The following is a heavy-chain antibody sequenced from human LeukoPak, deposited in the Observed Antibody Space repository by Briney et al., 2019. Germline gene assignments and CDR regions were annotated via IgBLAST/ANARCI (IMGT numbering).Heavy chain of an antibody. D-gene: IGHD3-10*01. Sequence: ASVKVSCKASGGTFSSYAISWVRQAPGQGLEWMGRIILILGIANYAQKFQGRVTITADKSTSTAYMELSSLRSEDTAVYYCARDAGLDDYGSGSLDYWGQGTLVTVSS. V-gene: IGHV1-69*04. CDR1: GGTFSSYA. CDR2: IILILGIA. J-gene: IGHJ4*02. CDR3: ARDAGLDDYGSGSLDY.